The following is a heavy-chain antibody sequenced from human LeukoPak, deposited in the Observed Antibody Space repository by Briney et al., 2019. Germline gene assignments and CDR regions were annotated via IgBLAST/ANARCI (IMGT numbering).Heavy chain of an antibody. CDR3: AKYHFGDFDYYPQLDY. V-gene: IGHV3-30*02. CDR1: GLTFSSYG. J-gene: IGHJ4*02. Sequence: GGSLRLSCAASGLTFSSYGMHWVRQPPGKGLEWVAFTRYDESLKYYADSVKGRFTISRDNSKNTLYLQMNSLRAEDTAVYYCAKYHFGDFDYYPQLDYWGQGTLVTVSS. CDR2: TRYDESLK. D-gene: IGHD3-10*01.